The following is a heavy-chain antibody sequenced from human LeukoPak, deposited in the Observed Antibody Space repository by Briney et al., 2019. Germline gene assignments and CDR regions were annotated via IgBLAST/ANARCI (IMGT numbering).Heavy chain of an antibody. CDR1: GFTFSSYW. D-gene: IGHD6-13*01. Sequence: PGGSLRLSCAASGFTFSSYWMSWVRQAPGKGLEWVANIKQDGSEKYYVDSVKGRFTISRDNAKNSLYLQMNSLRAEDTAMYFCARDYQQLAPPGAHWGQGTLVTVSS. CDR3: ARDYQQLAPPGAH. CDR2: IKQDGSEK. J-gene: IGHJ4*02. V-gene: IGHV3-7*01.